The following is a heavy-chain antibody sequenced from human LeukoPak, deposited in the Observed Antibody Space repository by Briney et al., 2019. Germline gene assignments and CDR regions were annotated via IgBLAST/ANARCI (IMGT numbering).Heavy chain of an antibody. Sequence: KPSETLSLTCTVSGGSISSYYWTWIRQPPGKGLEWIGYTYYSGSSNYNPSLKSRVSISVDTSKNHFSLKLSSVTAADTAVYYCARVYYDSSGYFDYWGQGTLVTVSS. CDR2: TYYSGSS. V-gene: IGHV4-59*08. D-gene: IGHD3-22*01. CDR1: GGSISSYY. J-gene: IGHJ4*02. CDR3: ARVYYDSSGYFDY.